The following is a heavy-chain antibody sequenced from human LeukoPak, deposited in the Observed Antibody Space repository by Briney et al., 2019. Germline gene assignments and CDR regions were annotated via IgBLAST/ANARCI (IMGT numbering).Heavy chain of an antibody. Sequence: SETLSLTCSVSGGSLASGGFYWSWIRQPPGKGLEWIGEINHSGSTNYNPSLKSRVTISVDTSKNQFSLKLSSVTAADTAVYYCARLDMHSSGQLAFDYWGQGTLVTVSS. CDR1: GGSLASGGFY. V-gene: IGHV4-34*01. D-gene: IGHD3-22*01. CDR3: ARLDMHSSGQLAFDY. J-gene: IGHJ4*02. CDR2: INHSGST.